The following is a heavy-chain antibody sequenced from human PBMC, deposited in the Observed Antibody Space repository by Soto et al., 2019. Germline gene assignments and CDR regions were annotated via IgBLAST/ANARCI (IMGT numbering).Heavy chain of an antibody. V-gene: IGHV3-33*03. D-gene: IGHD2-8*01. CDR3: VGDQDVHAPMVHGNY. CDR1: GFTFDNYG. Sequence: QEQLVESGGGVVQPGNSLTLSCAASGFTFDNYGMHWVRQAPGKGLEWVAIIWYDGSQKYYADSVKGRFSISRDNSKNMVFLQMNSLRVEDTAVYYCVGDQDVHAPMVHGNYWGRGTRVTVSS. J-gene: IGHJ4*02. CDR2: IWYDGSQK.